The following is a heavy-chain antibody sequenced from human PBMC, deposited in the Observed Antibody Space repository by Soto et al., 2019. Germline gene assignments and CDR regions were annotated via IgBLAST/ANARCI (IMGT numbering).Heavy chain of an antibody. CDR3: ASGERWLQYYFDY. CDR1: GGTFSSYA. Sequence: QVQLVHSGAEVKKPGSSVKVSCKDSGGTFSSYAISWVRQAPGQGLEWMGGIIPIFGTANYAQKFHGSVTITADESTSPAYMGLSSLRSEDTAVYYCASGERWLQYYFDYLGQGTLVTVSS. CDR2: IIPIFGTA. J-gene: IGHJ4*02. V-gene: IGHV1-69*01. D-gene: IGHD3-10*01.